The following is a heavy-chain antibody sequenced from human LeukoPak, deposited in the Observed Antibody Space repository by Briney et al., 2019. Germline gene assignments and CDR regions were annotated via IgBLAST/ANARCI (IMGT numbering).Heavy chain of an antibody. CDR3: AKDMGFPYCSGGSCYSIPSMSLDY. V-gene: IGHV3-30*18. D-gene: IGHD2-15*01. CDR1: GFTFSCYG. J-gene: IGHJ4*02. CDR2: ISYGGSNK. Sequence: GRSLRCSCAASGFTFSCYGMHWVPQGPGKGLEGVAVISYGGSNKYYADPVKGRLTISRDNSKNTLYLQMNSLRAEDTAVYYCAKDMGFPYCSGGSCYSIPSMSLDYWGQGTLVTVSS.